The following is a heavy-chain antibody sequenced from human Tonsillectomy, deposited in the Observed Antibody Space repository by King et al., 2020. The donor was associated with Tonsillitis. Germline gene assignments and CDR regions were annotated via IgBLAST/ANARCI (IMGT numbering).Heavy chain of an antibody. Sequence: VQLQESGPGLVKPSETLSLTCAVSGSSISSDYYWGWIRQPPGKGLEWIGSIYHSGSTYYNPSLKSRVTISVDTSKNQFSLKLSSVTAADTAVYYCARVAPSSYYDSSGYYYGLFDYWGQGTLVTVSS. CDR3: ARVAPSSYYDSSGYYYGLFDY. D-gene: IGHD3-22*01. CDR2: IYHSGST. J-gene: IGHJ4*02. V-gene: IGHV4-38-2*01. CDR1: GSSISSDYY.